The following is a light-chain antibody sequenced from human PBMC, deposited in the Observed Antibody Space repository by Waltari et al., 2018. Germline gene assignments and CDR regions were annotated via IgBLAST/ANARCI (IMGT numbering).Light chain of an antibody. CDR3: NSRDSSGNHEV. V-gene: IGLV3-19*01. Sequence: SSELTQDPAVSVALGQTVRITCQGDSLSSYYASWYQQKQGQAPVLVIYGKNNRPSGIPDRFSGSSSGNTASLTITGAQAEDEADYYCNSRDSSGNHEVFGTGTKVTVL. CDR2: GKN. CDR1: SLSSYY. J-gene: IGLJ1*01.